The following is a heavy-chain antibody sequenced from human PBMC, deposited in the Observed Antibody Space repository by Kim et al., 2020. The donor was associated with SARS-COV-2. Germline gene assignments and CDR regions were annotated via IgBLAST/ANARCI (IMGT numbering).Heavy chain of an antibody. V-gene: IGHV4-34*01. D-gene: IGHD3-10*01. Sequence: SETLSLTCAVYGGSFSGYYWSWIRQPPGKGLEWVGEINHSGSTNYNPSLTSRGTISVNTTKNQSSLKLRSVTAADTADYYCSRPHFYGSGSYRSDSWGQGTLVTVSS. J-gene: IGHJ4*02. CDR1: GGSFSGYY. CDR2: INHSGST. CDR3: SRPHFYGSGSYRSDS.